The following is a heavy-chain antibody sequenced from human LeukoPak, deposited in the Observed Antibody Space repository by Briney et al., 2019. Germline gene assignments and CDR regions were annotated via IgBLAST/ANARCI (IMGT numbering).Heavy chain of an antibody. D-gene: IGHD3-10*01. J-gene: IGHJ6*03. CDR3: AREGKITMVRGVIRYYYMDV. CDR1: GGSISSGSYY. V-gene: IGHV4-61*02. CDR2: IFTSGST. Sequence: ASETLSLTCTVSGGSISSGSYYWSWIRQPAGKGLEWIGRIFTSGSTKYNPSLRSRVTISVDTSKNQFSLKLSSVTAADTAVYYCAREGKITMVRGVIRYYYMDVWGKGTTVTISS.